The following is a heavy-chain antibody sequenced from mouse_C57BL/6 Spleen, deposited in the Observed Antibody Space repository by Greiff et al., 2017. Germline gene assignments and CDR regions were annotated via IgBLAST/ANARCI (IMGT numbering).Heavy chain of an antibody. V-gene: IGHV1-54*01. J-gene: IGHJ4*01. CDR1: GYAFTNYL. CDR2: INPGSGGT. D-gene: IGHD2-1*01. Sequence: VKLQESGAELVRPGTSVKVSCKASGYAFTNYLIEWVKQRPGQGLEWIGVINPGSGGTNYNEKFKGKATLTADKSSSTAYMQLSSLTSEDSAVYFCARSDLPGAMDYWGQGTSVTVSS. CDR3: ARSDLPGAMDY.